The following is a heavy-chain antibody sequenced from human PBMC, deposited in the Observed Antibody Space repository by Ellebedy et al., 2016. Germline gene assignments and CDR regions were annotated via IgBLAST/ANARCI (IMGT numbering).Heavy chain of an antibody. D-gene: IGHD6-13*01. V-gene: IGHV3-30*18. CDR2: ISYDGSNK. Sequence: GESLKISXAASGFTFSSYGMHWVRQAPGKGLEWVAVISYDGSNKYYADSVKGRFTISRDNSKNTLYLQMNSLRAEDTAVYYCAKDLIAAAGTVADYWGQGTLVTVSS. J-gene: IGHJ4*02. CDR3: AKDLIAAAGTVADY. CDR1: GFTFSSYG.